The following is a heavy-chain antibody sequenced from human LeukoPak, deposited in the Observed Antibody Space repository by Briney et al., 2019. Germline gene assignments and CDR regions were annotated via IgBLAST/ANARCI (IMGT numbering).Heavy chain of an antibody. CDR2: ISGSGISS. Sequence: GGSLRLSCAASEFTFSSYAMNWVRQAPGKGLEWVSAISGSGISSYSADSVKGRFTISRDNSKNTLFLQMNSLRAEDTAVYYCAKARWFLADYFYYYMDVWGKGTTVTVSS. J-gene: IGHJ6*03. CDR1: EFTFSSYA. D-gene: IGHD3-22*01. V-gene: IGHV3-23*01. CDR3: AKARWFLADYFYYYMDV.